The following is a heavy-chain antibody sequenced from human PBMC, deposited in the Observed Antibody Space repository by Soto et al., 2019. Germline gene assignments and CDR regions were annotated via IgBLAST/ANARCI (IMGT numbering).Heavy chain of an antibody. CDR2: MNPNSGNT. CDR3: ARTCTNGVCRFDY. D-gene: IGHD2-8*01. CDR1: GYTFTSYD. J-gene: IGHJ4*02. Sequence: ASVKVSCKASGYTFTSYDVNWVRQATGQGLEWMGWMNPNSGNTGYAQKFQGRVTMTRNTSISTAYMELSSLRSEDTAVYYCARTCTNGVCRFDYWGQGTLVTVSS. V-gene: IGHV1-8*01.